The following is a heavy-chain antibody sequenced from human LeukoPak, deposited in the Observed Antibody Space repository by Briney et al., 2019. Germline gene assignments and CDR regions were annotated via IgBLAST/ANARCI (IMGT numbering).Heavy chain of an antibody. J-gene: IGHJ4*02. CDR1: GFTFSSYA. CDR3: ANERCSSTSCYESLYYFDY. D-gene: IGHD2-2*01. V-gene: IGHV3-23*01. CDR2: ISGSGGST. Sequence: GGSLRLSCAASGFTFSSYAMSWVRQAPGKGLEWVSAISGSGGSTYYADSVKGRFTISRDNSKNTLYLQMNSLRAEDTAVYYCANERCSSTSCYESLYYFDYWGQGTLVTVSS.